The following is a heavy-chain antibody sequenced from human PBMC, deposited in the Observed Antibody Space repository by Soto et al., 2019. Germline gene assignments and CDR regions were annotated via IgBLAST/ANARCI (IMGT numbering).Heavy chain of an antibody. Sequence: GASVKVSCKVSGYTLTELSIHWVRQAPGKGLEWMGTFDPEDGETIYAQKFQGRVTMTEDTSTDTAYMELSSLRSVDTAVYYCASGLSGGQRSFDYWAQGTLVTVSS. CDR3: ASGLSGGQRSFDY. CDR2: FDPEDGET. V-gene: IGHV1-24*01. CDR1: GYTLTELS. J-gene: IGHJ4*02. D-gene: IGHD1-26*01.